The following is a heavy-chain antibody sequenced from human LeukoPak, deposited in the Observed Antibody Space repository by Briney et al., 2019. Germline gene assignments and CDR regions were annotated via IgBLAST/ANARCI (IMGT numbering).Heavy chain of an antibody. D-gene: IGHD3-9*01. CDR1: GFTFSSYS. CDR2: ISSSSSYI. CDR3: ARGLRYTTFDP. J-gene: IGHJ5*02. V-gene: IGHV3-21*01. Sequence: GGSLRLSCAASGFTFSSYSMNWVRQAPGKGLEWVSFISSSSSYIYYADSVKGRFTISRDNAKNSLYLRMNSLRAEDTAVYYCARGLRYTTFDPWGQGTLVTVSS.